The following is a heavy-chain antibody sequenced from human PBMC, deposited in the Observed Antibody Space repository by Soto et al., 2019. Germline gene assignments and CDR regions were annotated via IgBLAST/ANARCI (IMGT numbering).Heavy chain of an antibody. CDR1: GYTFTSYA. CDR2: INISNGNT. D-gene: IGHD4-17*01. V-gene: IGHV1-3*04. CDR3: ARDTDLTLVTTLDY. J-gene: IGHJ4*02. Sequence: GASVKVSCKASGYTFTSYAMHWVRQAPGQRLECMGWINISNGNTEYSQNFQGRVTMTRDTSASTAYMELSSLRSEDTAVYYCARDTDLTLVTTLDYWGQGTPVTVSS.